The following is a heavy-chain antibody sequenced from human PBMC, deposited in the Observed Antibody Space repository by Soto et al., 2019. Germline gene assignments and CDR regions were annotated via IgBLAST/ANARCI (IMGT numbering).Heavy chain of an antibody. CDR3: ARFYDYIWGSYRYNLPALDAIDI. V-gene: IGHV1-18*01. D-gene: IGHD3-16*02. CDR1: GYTFTSYG. Sequence: ASVKVSCKASGYTFTSYGISWVRQAPGQGLEWMGWISAYNGNTNYAQKLQGRVTMTTDTSTSTAYTELRSLRSDDTAVYYCARFYDYIWGSYRYNLPALDAIDIWGQGPMVTVSS. J-gene: IGHJ3*02. CDR2: ISAYNGNT.